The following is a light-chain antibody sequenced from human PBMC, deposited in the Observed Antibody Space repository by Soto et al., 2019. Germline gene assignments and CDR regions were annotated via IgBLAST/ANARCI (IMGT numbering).Light chain of an antibody. CDR3: SSYTSSSTYV. Sequence: QSALTQPASVSGSPRQSITISCTGTSSDVGGYNYVSWYQQHPGKAPKLMIYDVSNRPSGVSNRFSGSKSGNTASLTISGLHAEDEADYYCSSYTSSSTYVFGTGTKLTVL. CDR1: SSDVGGYNY. V-gene: IGLV2-14*01. CDR2: DVS. J-gene: IGLJ1*01.